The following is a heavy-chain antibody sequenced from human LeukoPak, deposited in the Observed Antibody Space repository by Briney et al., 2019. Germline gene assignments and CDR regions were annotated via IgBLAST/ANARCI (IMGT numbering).Heavy chain of an antibody. CDR1: GFTFSSYG. CDR3: ARGSHTVINRYYMDV. J-gene: IGHJ6*03. CDR2: IWYDGSNK. Sequence: GRSLRLSCAASGFTFSSYGMHWVRQAPGKGLEWVAVIWYDGSNKYYADSVKGRFTISRDNSKNTLYLQMNSLRAEDTAVYYCARGSHTVINRYYMDVWGKGTTVTDSS. V-gene: IGHV3-33*01.